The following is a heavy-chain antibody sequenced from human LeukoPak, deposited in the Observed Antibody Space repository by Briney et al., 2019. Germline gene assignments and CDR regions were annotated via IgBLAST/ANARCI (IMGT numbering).Heavy chain of an antibody. CDR1: GYTFTSYG. D-gene: IGHD6-19*01. J-gene: IGHJ3*02. CDR3: ARGRAVAVTSSAFDI. Sequence: GASVKVSCKASGYTFTSYGISWVRQAPGQGLEWMGWISAYNGNTNYAQKLQGRVTMTTDTSTSTAYMELRSLRSDDTAVYYCARGRAVAVTSSAFDIWGQGTMVTVSS. CDR2: ISAYNGNT. V-gene: IGHV1-18*01.